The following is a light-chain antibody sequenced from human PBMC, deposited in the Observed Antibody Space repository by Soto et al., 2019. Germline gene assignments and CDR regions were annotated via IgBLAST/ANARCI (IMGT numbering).Light chain of an antibody. CDR3: GTWDSSLSVGV. Sequence: QSVLTQPPSVSAAPGQKVTISCSGSSSNIGNNYVSWYQQLPGTAPKLLIYENNKRPSGIPDRLSGSKSGTSATLGITGLQTGDEADYYCGTWDSSLSVGVFGGGTKLTVL. V-gene: IGLV1-51*02. CDR2: ENN. CDR1: SSNIGNNY. J-gene: IGLJ3*02.